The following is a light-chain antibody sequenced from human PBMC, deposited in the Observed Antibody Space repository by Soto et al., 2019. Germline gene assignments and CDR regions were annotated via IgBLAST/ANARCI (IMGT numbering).Light chain of an antibody. Sequence: QSVLTQPPSASGTPGQRVTISCSGSSFNIGTNLVYWYQQLPGTAPKVLIYRNNQRPSGVPDRFSGAKSGTSASLAISGLRSEDEADYYCAAWDDSLSGYVFGTGNKLTVL. J-gene: IGLJ1*01. CDR2: RNN. CDR3: AAWDDSLSGYV. CDR1: SFNIGTNL. V-gene: IGLV1-47*01.